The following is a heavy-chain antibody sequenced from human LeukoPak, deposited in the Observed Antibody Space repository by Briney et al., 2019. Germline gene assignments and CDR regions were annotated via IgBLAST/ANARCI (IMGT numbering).Heavy chain of an antibody. Sequence: SETLSLTCTVSGDSISSYYCSWFRQPPRKGLQWIGNFYHSGCINYTPSLKSRVTMSVDTSMNQFSLKLSSVTAADTAVYYCARGGGAHYFDYWGQGTLVTVSS. V-gene: IGHV4-59*01. J-gene: IGHJ4*02. CDR3: ARGGGAHYFDY. CDR1: GDSISSYY. D-gene: IGHD3-16*01. CDR2: FYHSGCI.